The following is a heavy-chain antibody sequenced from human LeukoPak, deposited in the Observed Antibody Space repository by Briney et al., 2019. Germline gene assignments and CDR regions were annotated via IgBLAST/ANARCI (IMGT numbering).Heavy chain of an antibody. CDR2: INHSGST. V-gene: IGHV4-34*01. J-gene: IGHJ3*02. D-gene: IGHD1-26*01. CDR3: ARRRRIVGATPGAFDI. CDR1: GGSISDYY. Sequence: ISTVSGGSISDYYWSWIRQPPGKGLEWIGEINHSGSTNYNPSLKSRVTISVDTSKNQFSLKLSSVTAADTAVYYCARRRRIVGATPGAFDIWGQGTMVTVSS.